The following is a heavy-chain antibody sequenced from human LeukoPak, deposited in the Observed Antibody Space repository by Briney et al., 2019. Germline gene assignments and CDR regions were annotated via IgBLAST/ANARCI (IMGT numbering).Heavy chain of an antibody. CDR1: GYTFSSYA. Sequence: ASVKVSCKASGYTFSSYAISWVRQAPGQGLEWMGGIIPIFGTANYAQEFQGRVTITADESTSTAYMELSSLRSEDTAVYYCARAPYSGSYSDYWGQGTLVTVSS. V-gene: IGHV1-69*13. J-gene: IGHJ4*02. CDR3: ARAPYSGSYSDY. CDR2: IIPIFGTA. D-gene: IGHD1-26*01.